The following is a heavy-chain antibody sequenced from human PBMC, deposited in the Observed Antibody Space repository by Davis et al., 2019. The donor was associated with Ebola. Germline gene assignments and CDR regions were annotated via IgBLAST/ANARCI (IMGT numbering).Heavy chain of an antibody. D-gene: IGHD3-10*01. Sequence: GESLKISCAASGFTFSSYAMHWVRQAPGKGLEYVSAISSNGGSTYYANSVKGRFTISRDNSKNTLYLQMGSLRAEDTAVYYCAKEQYYYGSGSYFYYFDYWGQGTLVTVSS. V-gene: IGHV3-64*01. CDR3: AKEQYYYGSGSYFYYFDY. J-gene: IGHJ4*02. CDR2: ISSNGGST. CDR1: GFTFSSYA.